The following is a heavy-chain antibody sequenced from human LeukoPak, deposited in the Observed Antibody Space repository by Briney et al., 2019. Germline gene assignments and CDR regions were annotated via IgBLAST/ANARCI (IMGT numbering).Heavy chain of an antibody. Sequence: GGSLRLSCAASGFTFSSYWMSWVRQAPGKGLEWVANIKQDGSEKYYVDSVKGRFTISRDNAKNSLYLQMNSLRAEDTAVYYCARGRITMVRGVIGGYYYYYYMDVWGKGTTVTVSS. J-gene: IGHJ6*03. CDR2: IKQDGSEK. CDR1: GFTFSSYW. V-gene: IGHV3-7*01. D-gene: IGHD3-10*01. CDR3: ARGRITMVRGVIGGYYYYYYMDV.